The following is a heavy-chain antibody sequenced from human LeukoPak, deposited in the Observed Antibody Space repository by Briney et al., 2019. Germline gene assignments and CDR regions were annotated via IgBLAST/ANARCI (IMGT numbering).Heavy chain of an antibody. D-gene: IGHD3-22*01. CDR3: AKGDDSSGYYLDAFDI. CDR2: ISGSGGST. Sequence: GGSLRLSCAASGFTFSGFGMHWVRQAPGKGLEWVSAISGSGGSTYYADSVKDRFTISRDNSKNTLYLQMNSLRAEDTAVYYCAKGDDSSGYYLDAFDIWGQGTMVTVSS. V-gene: IGHV3-23*01. CDR1: GFTFSGFG. J-gene: IGHJ3*02.